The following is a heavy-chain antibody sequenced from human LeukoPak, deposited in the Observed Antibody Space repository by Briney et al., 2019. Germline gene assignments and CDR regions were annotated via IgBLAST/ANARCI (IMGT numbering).Heavy chain of an antibody. Sequence: GGALRLSCAASGFTFDDYSQHWGRQNSGEGVGWVSLISGDGGSTYYADSVKGRFTISRDNSKNSLYLQMNSLRTEDTALYYCAKDSFMTTVTNYWGQGTLVTVSS. J-gene: IGHJ4*02. D-gene: IGHD4-17*01. CDR2: ISGDGGST. V-gene: IGHV3-43*02. CDR3: AKDSFMTTVTNY. CDR1: GFTFDDYS.